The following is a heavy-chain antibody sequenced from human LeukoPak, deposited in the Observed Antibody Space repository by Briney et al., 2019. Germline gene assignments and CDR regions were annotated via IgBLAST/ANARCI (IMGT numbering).Heavy chain of an antibody. V-gene: IGHV3-33*01. J-gene: IGHJ1*01. D-gene: IGHD3-22*01. Sequence: GGSLRLSCAASGFTFSSYGMHWVRQAPGKGLEWVAVIWYDGSNKYYADSVKGRFTISRDNSKNTLYPQMNSLRAEDTAVYYCARDAKPWYYYDSSGYPLQHWGQGTLVTVSS. CDR1: GFTFSSYG. CDR3: ARDAKPWYYYDSSGYPLQH. CDR2: IWYDGSNK.